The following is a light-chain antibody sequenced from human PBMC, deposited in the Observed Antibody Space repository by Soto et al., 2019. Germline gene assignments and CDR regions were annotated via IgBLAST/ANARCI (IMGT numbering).Light chain of an antibody. CDR3: CSYAGDSTWV. J-gene: IGLJ3*02. V-gene: IGLV2-23*02. CDR1: SSDVGTYNL. Sequence: QSALTQPASVSGSPGQSITISCTGTSSDVGTYNLVSWYQQHPGKAPKLLIYEVSMRPSVVSNRFSGSKSGNTASLTISGLQTEDEADYYCCSYAGDSTWVFGGGTKLTVL. CDR2: EVS.